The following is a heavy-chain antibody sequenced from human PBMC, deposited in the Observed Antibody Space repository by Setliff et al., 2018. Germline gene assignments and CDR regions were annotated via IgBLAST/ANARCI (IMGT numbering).Heavy chain of an antibody. CDR1: GGSISTYY. CDR3: ARGLRTATSYTGGWYYFDY. J-gene: IGHJ4*02. CDR2: VYYSGTT. V-gene: IGHV4-59*12. D-gene: IGHD1-26*01. Sequence: PSETLSLTCTVSGGSISTYYWSWIRQPPGKGLEFIGYVYYSGTTNYNPSLKSRVTIFVDASKSQFSLEVTSVTAADTAVYYCARGLRTATSYTGGWYYFDYWGLGTLVTVSS.